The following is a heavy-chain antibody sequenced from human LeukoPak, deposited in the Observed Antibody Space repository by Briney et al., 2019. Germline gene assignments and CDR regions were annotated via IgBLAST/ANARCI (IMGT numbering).Heavy chain of an antibody. J-gene: IGHJ3*02. V-gene: IGHV3-23*01. CDR1: GFIFSSYA. CDR3: AKADATIGGAFDI. D-gene: IGHD3-3*01. CDR2: ISGTSDTK. Sequence: GGSLRLSCAASGFIFSSYAMSWVRQAPGKGLEWVSIISGTSDTKQYGDSVRGRFTTSRDNPRNTLYLQMNSLRADDTAVYYCAKADATIGGAFDIWGQGTMVTVSS.